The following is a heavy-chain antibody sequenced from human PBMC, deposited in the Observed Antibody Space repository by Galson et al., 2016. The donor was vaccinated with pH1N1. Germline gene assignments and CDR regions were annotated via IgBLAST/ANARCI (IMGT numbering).Heavy chain of an antibody. CDR1: GYMFTSYG. V-gene: IGHV1-18*01. CDR3: ARLSGSRWLDP. J-gene: IGHJ5*02. CDR2: ISGYNGNT. Sequence: QSGAEVKEPGASVKVSCKASGYMFTSYGITWVRQAPGQGLEWMGLISGYNGNTNYAQKFRGRLTMTTDTSTTTAYMELRSLRSDDTDFYYCARLSGSRWLDPWGQGTLVTVSS. D-gene: IGHD3-10*01.